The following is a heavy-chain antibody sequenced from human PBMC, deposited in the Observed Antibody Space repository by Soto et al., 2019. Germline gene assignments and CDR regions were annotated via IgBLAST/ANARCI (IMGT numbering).Heavy chain of an antibody. CDR2: IIPIFGTA. D-gene: IGHD6-19*01. CDR1: GGTFSSYA. V-gene: IGHV1-69*05. Sequence: SVKGSCNASGGTFSSYAISWVRQAPGQGLEWMGWIIPIFGTANYAQKFQGRVTITRDTSASAAYMELSSLRPEDTAVYYCGRAVAVPADFDYWGQGTLVTVSS. J-gene: IGHJ4*02. CDR3: GRAVAVPADFDY.